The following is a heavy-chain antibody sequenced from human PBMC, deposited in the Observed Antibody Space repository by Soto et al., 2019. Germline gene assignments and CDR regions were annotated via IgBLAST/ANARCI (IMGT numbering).Heavy chain of an antibody. J-gene: IGHJ4*02. D-gene: IGHD2-21*01. Sequence: SGPTLGNPTHTLTLTCTFSGFSLSTLGTCVTWIRQPPGKALEWLALINWDNNKYYSTSLKTRLTISRDTSKNQVVLTMTNVDPVDTATYYCARIPHYSDSYYMDYWGQGTLVTVSS. CDR1: GFSLSTLGTC. V-gene: IGHV2-70*01. CDR3: ARIPHYSDSYYMDY. CDR2: INWDNNK.